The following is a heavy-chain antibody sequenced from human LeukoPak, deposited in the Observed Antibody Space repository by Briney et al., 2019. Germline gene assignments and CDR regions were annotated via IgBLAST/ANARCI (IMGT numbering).Heavy chain of an antibody. CDR1: GFTFSSYS. Sequence: WGSLRLSCAASGFTFSSYSMNWVRQAPGKGLEWVSSISSSSSYIYYADSVKGRFTISRDNAKNSLYLQMNSLRAEDTAVYYCARDLWGYPFDYWGQGTLVTVSS. CDR3: ARDLWGYPFDY. CDR2: ISSSSSYI. V-gene: IGHV3-21*01. D-gene: IGHD3-16*02. J-gene: IGHJ4*02.